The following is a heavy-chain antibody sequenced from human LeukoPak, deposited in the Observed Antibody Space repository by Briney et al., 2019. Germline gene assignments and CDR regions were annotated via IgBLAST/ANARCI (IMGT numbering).Heavy chain of an antibody. CDR1: GFTFSSYG. V-gene: IGHV3-30*18. CDR3: AKDRDSSGYIDY. J-gene: IGHJ4*02. Sequence: GGSLRLSCAASGFTFSSYGMHWVRQAPGKGLEWVAVISYDGSNKYYADSVKGRFTISRDNSKNTLYLQMNGLRAEDTAVYYCAKDRDSSGYIDYWGQGTLVTVSS. CDR2: ISYDGSNK. D-gene: IGHD3-22*01.